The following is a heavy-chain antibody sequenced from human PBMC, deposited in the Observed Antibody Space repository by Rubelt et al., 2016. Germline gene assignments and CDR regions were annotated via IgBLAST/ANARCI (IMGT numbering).Heavy chain of an antibody. CDR1: GFSLSTSGVG. D-gene: IGHD3-22*01. CDR3: ARLYYYDSSGYYAQFDY. CDR2: IYWDDDK. V-gene: IGHV2-5*02. J-gene: IGHJ4*02. Sequence: QITLKESGPTLVKPTQTLTLTCTFSGFSLSTSGVGVGWIRQPPGKALEWLALIYWDDDKRYSPSLKSRPTITKDTSKNHVVLTMTNMDPVDTATYYCARLYYYDSSGYYAQFDYWGQGTLVTVSS.